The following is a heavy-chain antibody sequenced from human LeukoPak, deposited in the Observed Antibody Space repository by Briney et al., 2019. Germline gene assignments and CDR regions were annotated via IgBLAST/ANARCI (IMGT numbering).Heavy chain of an antibody. J-gene: IGHJ5*02. V-gene: IGHV1-18*01. Sequence: GASVKVSCKASGYTFTSYGISWVRQAPGQGLEWMGWISAYDGNTNYAQKLQGRVTMTTDTSTSTAYMELRSLRSDDTAVYYCARDGVLMVRGALNWFDPWGQGTLVTVSS. CDR3: ARDGVLMVRGALNWFDP. CDR2: ISAYDGNT. D-gene: IGHD3-10*01. CDR1: GYTFTSYG.